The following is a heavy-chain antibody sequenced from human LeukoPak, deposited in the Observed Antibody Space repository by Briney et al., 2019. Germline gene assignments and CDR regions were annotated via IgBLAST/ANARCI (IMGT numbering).Heavy chain of an antibody. J-gene: IGHJ4*02. CDR1: GFTFSNAW. Sequence: GGSLRLSCAASGFTFSNAWMSWVRQAPGKGLEWVGRIKSKSDGGTTDYAAPVKGRFTISRDDSKNTLYLQMNSLKTEDTAVYYCIRFSMIVVVITDWGQGTLVTVSS. D-gene: IGHD3-22*01. V-gene: IGHV3-15*01. CDR2: IKSKSDGGTT. CDR3: IRFSMIVVVITD.